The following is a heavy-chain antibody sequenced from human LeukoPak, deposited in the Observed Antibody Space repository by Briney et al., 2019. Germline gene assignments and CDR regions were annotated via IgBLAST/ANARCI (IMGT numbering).Heavy chain of an antibody. V-gene: IGHV3-74*01. CDR1: GFTFSSYW. D-gene: IGHD3-22*01. CDR2: INSDGSST. J-gene: IGHJ5*02. Sequence: PGGSLRLSCAASGFTFSSYWMHWVRQAPGKGLVWVSRINSDGSSTTYADSVKGRFTISRDNAKNTLYLQMNSLRAEDTAVYYCASMNYYDSSGYYYVAGWFDPWGQGTLVTVSS. CDR3: ASMNYYDSSGYYYVAGWFDP.